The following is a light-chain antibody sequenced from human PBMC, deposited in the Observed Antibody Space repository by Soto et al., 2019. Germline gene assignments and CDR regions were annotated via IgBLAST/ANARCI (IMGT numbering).Light chain of an antibody. J-gene: IGKJ1*01. CDR2: GAS. V-gene: IGKV3-15*01. Sequence: EIVSTHTHSTLSVSPVERAPLSCSASQSVSSNLAWYQQKPGQAPRLLIYGASTRATGIPARFSGSGSGTEFTLTISSLQSEDFAVYYCQQYNNWPPTFGQGTKVDIK. CDR1: QSVSSN. CDR3: QQYNNWPPT.